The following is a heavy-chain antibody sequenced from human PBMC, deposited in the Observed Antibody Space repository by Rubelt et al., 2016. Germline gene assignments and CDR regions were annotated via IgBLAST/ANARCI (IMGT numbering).Heavy chain of an antibody. D-gene: IGHD4-17*01. CDR2: YYSGST. Sequence: YYSGSTNYNPSLKSRVTISVDTSKNQFSLKLSSVTAADTAVYYCARYGDFGSPFDYWGQGTLVTVSS. J-gene: IGHJ4*02. V-gene: IGHV4-59*08. CDR3: ARYGDFGSPFDY.